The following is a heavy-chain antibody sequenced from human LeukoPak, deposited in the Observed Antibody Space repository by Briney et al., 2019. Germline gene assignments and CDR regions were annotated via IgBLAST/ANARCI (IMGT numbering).Heavy chain of an antibody. J-gene: IGHJ6*03. CDR2: IYHSGST. V-gene: IGHV4-38-2*02. CDR3: ARVGGSGYSYGYFGYTYYYYYMDV. Sequence: PSETLSLTCTVSGYSISSGYSWGWIRQPPGKGLEWIGSIYHSGSTYYNPSLKSRVTISVDTSKNQFSLKLSSVTAADTAVYYCARVGGSGYSYGYFGYTYYYYYMDVWGKGTTVTVSS. CDR1: GYSISSGYS. D-gene: IGHD5-18*01.